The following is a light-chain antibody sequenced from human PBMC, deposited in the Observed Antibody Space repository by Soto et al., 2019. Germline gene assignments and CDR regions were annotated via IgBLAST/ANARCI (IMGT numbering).Light chain of an antibody. CDR2: GAS. Sequence: EIVLTQSPGTLSLSPGERATLSCRASQSVSSNYITWYQQKPGQAPRRLIFGASSRATGIPDRFSGSGSGTDLTLTIRRLESEDFAVYYCQQYGSSPSTFGQGTKVEIK. J-gene: IGKJ1*01. CDR1: QSVSSNY. V-gene: IGKV3-20*01. CDR3: QQYGSSPST.